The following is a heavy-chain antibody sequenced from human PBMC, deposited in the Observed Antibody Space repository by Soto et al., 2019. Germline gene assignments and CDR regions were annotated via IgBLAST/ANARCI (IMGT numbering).Heavy chain of an antibody. V-gene: IGHV3-33*01. Sequence: QVQLVESGGGVVQPGGSLRLSCAASGFTFTSYGFHWVRQAPGKGLEWVAVIWYDGNHKFYADSVKGRFTISRDNSKNTLYLEMNSLRAEDTAIDYCASDTDYGDYGVDFQHRGQGTLVIVSS. CDR1: GFTFTSYG. D-gene: IGHD4-17*01. CDR2: IWYDGNHK. CDR3: ASDTDYGDYGVDFQH. J-gene: IGHJ1*01.